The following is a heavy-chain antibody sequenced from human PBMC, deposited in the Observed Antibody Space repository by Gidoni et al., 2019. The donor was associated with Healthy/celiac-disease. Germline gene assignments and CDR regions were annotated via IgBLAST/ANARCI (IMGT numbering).Heavy chain of an antibody. J-gene: IGHJ6*02. D-gene: IGHD6-6*01. CDR3: ASWRSSSPRYYYYGMDV. V-gene: IGHV4-39*01. Sequence: QLQLQESGPGLVKPSETLSLTCTVSGGSISSSSYYWGWIRQPPGKGLEWIGSIYYSGSTYYNPSLKSRVTISVDTSKNQFSLKLSSVTAADTAVYYCASWRSSSPRYYYYGMDVWGQGTTVTVSS. CDR1: GGSISSSSYY. CDR2: IYYSGST.